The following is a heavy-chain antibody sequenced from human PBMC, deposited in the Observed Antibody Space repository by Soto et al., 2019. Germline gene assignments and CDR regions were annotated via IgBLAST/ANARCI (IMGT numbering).Heavy chain of an antibody. CDR3: AKLLSYCSGGSCYSFDY. V-gene: IGHV3-23*01. Sequence: SGGSLRLSCAASGFTFSSYAMSWVRQAPGKGLEWVSAISGSGGSTYYADSVKGRFTISRDNSKNTLYLQMNSLRAEDTAVYYCAKLLSYCSGGSCYSFDYWGQGTLVTVSS. CDR1: GFTFSSYA. J-gene: IGHJ4*02. D-gene: IGHD2-15*01. CDR2: ISGSGGST.